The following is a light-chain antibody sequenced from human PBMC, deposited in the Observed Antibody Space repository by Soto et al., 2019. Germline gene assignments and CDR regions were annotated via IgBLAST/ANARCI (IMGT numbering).Light chain of an antibody. V-gene: IGKV3D-15*01. J-gene: IGKJ1*01. CDR1: QTVSSN. CDR2: DAS. CDR3: QQYNNWPPWT. Sequence: PGERATLSCRASQTVSSNYLAWCQQRPGQAPRLLIYDASNRATGFPARFSGSGSGTEFTLTISSLQSEDFAVYSCQQYNNWPPWTFGQGTKVDIK.